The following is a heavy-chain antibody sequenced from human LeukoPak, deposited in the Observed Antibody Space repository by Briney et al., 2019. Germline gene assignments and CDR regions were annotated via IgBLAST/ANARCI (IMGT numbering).Heavy chain of an antibody. D-gene: IGHD3-10*01. CDR3: AKWGAQSGSYRVVDC. V-gene: IGHV3-23*01. J-gene: IGHJ4*02. CDR1: GITFRSYA. CDR2: INGDGGST. Sequence: GGSLRLSCAASGITFRSYAMSWVRQARGKGLEWVSAINGDGGSTYYADSVKGRFIISRDNSNNTLFLQMNSLRVEDTAVYYCAKWGAQSGSYRVVDCWGRGTLVTVSS.